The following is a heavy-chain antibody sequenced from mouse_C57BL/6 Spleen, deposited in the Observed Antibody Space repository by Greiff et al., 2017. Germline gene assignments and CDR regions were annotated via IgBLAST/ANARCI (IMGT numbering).Heavy chain of an antibody. CDR3: TRTDYYGSSYAYFDY. V-gene: IGHV5-9-1*02. J-gene: IGHJ2*01. D-gene: IGHD1-1*01. CDR1: GFTFSSYA. Sequence: EVKLVESGEGLVKPGGSLKLSCAASGFTFSSYAMSWVRQTPEKRPEWVAYISSGGDYIYYADTVKGRFTISRDNARNTLYLQMSSLKSEDTAMYYCTRTDYYGSSYAYFDYWGQGTTLTVSS. CDR2: ISSGGDYI.